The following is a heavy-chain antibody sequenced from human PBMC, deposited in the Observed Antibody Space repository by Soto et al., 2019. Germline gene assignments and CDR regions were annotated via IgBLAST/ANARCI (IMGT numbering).Heavy chain of an antibody. Sequence: EVQLLESGGGLVQPGGSLRLSCAASGFTFSSYAMRWVRQAPGKGPEWVSAISGSGGSTYYADSVKGRFTISRDNSKNTLYLQMNSLRVEDTAVYYCARRGSGSYYDYWGQGTLVTVSS. V-gene: IGHV3-23*01. J-gene: IGHJ4*02. CDR2: ISGSGGST. D-gene: IGHD1-26*01. CDR3: ARRGSGSYYDY. CDR1: GFTFSSYA.